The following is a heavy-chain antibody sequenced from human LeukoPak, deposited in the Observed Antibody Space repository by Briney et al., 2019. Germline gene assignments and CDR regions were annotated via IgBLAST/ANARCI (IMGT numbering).Heavy chain of an antibody. CDR2: IYTSGSI. J-gene: IGHJ4*02. V-gene: IGHV4-4*07. D-gene: IGHD3-22*01. CDR1: GGSIRNYF. CDR3: VRESKTYDGSGYYHDY. Sequence: SETLSLTCSVSGGSIRNYFWSWIRQPAGKGLEWIGRIYTSGSIDYKPSLRSRVTMSVDTSRNQFSLKLTSVTAAVTAVYYCVRESKTYDGSGYYHDYWGQGTLVTVSS.